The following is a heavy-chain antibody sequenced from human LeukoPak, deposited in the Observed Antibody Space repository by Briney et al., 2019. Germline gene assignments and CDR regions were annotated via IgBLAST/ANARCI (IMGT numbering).Heavy chain of an antibody. Sequence: GGSLRLSCAVSGFTFSNYDIHWVRQAPGKGLEWVAFIRSDGSDIYYADSVKGRFTISRDNSKNTLYLQMNSLRPEDTALYYCEATYSNGWYYDYWGQGTLVTVSS. CDR2: IRSDGSDI. CDR3: EATYSNGWYYDY. D-gene: IGHD6-19*01. CDR1: GFTFSNYD. V-gene: IGHV3-30*02. J-gene: IGHJ4*02.